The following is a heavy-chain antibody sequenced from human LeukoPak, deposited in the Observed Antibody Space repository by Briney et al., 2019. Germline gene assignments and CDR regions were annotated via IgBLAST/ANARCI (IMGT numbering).Heavy chain of an antibody. J-gene: IGHJ4*02. Sequence: SETLSLTCTVSGGSISSSYYSWIRQPAGKGLEWIGRIYISGSTNYNPSLKSRVTMSVDTSKNQFSLKLSSVTAADTAVYYCARDHLDGHFDYRGQGTLVTVSS. CDR3: ARDHLDGHFDY. CDR1: GGSISSSY. D-gene: IGHD5-24*01. CDR2: IYISGST. V-gene: IGHV4-4*07.